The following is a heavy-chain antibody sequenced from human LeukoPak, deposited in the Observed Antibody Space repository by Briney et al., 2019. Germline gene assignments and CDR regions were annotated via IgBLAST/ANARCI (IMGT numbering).Heavy chain of an antibody. D-gene: IGHD2-8*02. Sequence: SQTLSLTCAISGDSVSSNSATWTWIRQSPSRGLEWLGGTYFRSKWYNDSAESVKSRISINPDTSKNQFSLQLSSVTPEDTAVYYCARGLLVGHPYYCAMDVWGHGTTVSVSS. CDR2: TYFRSKWYN. J-gene: IGHJ6*02. V-gene: IGHV6-1*01. CDR3: ARGLLVGHPYYCAMDV. CDR1: GDSVSSNSAT.